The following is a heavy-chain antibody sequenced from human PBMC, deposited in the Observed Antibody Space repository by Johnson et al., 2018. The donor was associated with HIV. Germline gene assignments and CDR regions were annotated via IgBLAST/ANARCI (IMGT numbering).Heavy chain of an antibody. V-gene: IGHV3-7*01. CDR2: IKQDGSEK. CDR3: AGDFGGQLLRTFDI. J-gene: IGHJ3*02. CDR1: GFTFSSYW. Sequence: VQLVESGGGLVQPGGSLRLSCAASGFTFSSYWMSWVRQAPGKGLEWVANIKQDGSEKYYVDSVKGRFTISRDNAKNSLYLQMNSLRAEDTAVYYGAGDFGGQLLRTFDIWGQGTMVTVSS. D-gene: IGHD6-13*01.